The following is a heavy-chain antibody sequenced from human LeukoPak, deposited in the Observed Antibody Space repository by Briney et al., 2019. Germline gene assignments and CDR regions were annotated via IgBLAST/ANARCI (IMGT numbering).Heavy chain of an antibody. V-gene: IGHV3-48*01. D-gene: IGHD2-15*01. Sequence: ETLSLTCTVSGGSISSYYWSWVRQAPGKGLEWVSYISSSSSTIYYADSVKGRFTISRDNAKNSLYLQMNSLRAEDTAVYYCARGSREDIYYYYYMDVWGKGTTVTVSS. CDR2: ISSSSSTI. J-gene: IGHJ6*03. CDR1: GGSISSYY. CDR3: ARGSREDIYYYYYMDV.